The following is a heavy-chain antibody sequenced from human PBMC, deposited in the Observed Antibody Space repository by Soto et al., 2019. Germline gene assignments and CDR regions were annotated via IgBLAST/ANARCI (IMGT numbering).Heavy chain of an antibody. Sequence: GGSLRLSCAASGFTFDDYAMHWVRQAPGKGLEWVSGISWNSGSIGYAGSVKGRFTISRDNAKNSLYLQMNSLRAEDTALYYCAKARWYYGMDVWGQGTTVTVSS. CDR3: AKARWYYGMDV. CDR1: GFTFDDYA. V-gene: IGHV3-9*01. J-gene: IGHJ6*02. CDR2: ISWNSGSI. D-gene: IGHD2-15*01.